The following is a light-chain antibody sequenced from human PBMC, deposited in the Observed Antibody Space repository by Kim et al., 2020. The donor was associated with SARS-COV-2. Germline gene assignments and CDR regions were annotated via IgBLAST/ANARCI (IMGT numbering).Light chain of an antibody. CDR3: QQSYSTPRT. CDR2: GAS. J-gene: IGKJ2*01. V-gene: IGKV1-39*01. CDR1: QNITSY. Sequence: SASVGDRVTITCRASQNITSYLNWYQQKPGTAPKLLIYGASSLQSGVPSRFSGSASGTDFTLTISSLQPEDFATYYCQQSYSTPRTFGQGTKLEIK.